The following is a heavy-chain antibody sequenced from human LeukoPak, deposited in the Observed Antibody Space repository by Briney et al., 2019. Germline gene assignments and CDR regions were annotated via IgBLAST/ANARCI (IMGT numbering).Heavy chain of an antibody. CDR2: IRSKAYRGTA. Sequence: GGSLRLSCTTSGFTVSYYALTWVRQAPGKGLEWVGFIRSKAYRGTAEYAASVKGRFTISRDDSKSIAYLQMNSLKTEDTAVYFCSRGGIDCSGDSCYSVSLDQWGQGALVTVSS. V-gene: IGHV3-49*04. D-gene: IGHD2-15*01. CDR1: GFTVSYYA. J-gene: IGHJ4*02. CDR3: SRGGIDCSGDSCYSVSLDQ.